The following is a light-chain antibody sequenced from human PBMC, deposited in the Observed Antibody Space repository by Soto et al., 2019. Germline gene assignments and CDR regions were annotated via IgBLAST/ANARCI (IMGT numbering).Light chain of an antibody. CDR3: QHYNSYSIT. V-gene: IGKV1-5*03. Sequence: DIQMTQSPSTLSASVGDRVTITCRASQSISSWLAWYQQKPGKAPKLLIYKASSVASGVPSRFSGSGSATEFTLTISSLQPDDFATYYCQHYNSYSITFGQGTRLEIK. CDR1: QSISSW. J-gene: IGKJ5*01. CDR2: KAS.